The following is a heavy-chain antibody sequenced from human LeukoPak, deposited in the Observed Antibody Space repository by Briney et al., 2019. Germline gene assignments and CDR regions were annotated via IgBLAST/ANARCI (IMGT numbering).Heavy chain of an antibody. Sequence: SETLSLTCAVYGGSFSSYYWSWIRQPPGKGREWIGYIYHSGSTNYNPSLKSRVTISADTSKNQFSLNLTSVTAADTAVYYCARHVGEARFDYWGQGTLVTVSS. CDR1: GGSFSSYY. CDR3: ARHVGEARFDY. J-gene: IGHJ4*02. D-gene: IGHD3-16*01. CDR2: IYHSGST. V-gene: IGHV4-59*08.